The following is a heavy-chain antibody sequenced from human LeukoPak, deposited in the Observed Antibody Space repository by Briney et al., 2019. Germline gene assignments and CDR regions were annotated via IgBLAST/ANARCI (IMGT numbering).Heavy chain of an antibody. Sequence: PGRSLRLSCAASGFTFDDYAMHWVRQAPGKGLVWVSRINSDGSSTSYADSVKGRFTISRDNAKNTLYLQMNSLRAEDTAVYYCARGLAARPHDYWGQGTLVTVSS. V-gene: IGHV3-74*01. CDR1: GFTFDDYA. CDR2: INSDGSST. CDR3: ARGLAARPHDY. D-gene: IGHD6-6*01. J-gene: IGHJ4*02.